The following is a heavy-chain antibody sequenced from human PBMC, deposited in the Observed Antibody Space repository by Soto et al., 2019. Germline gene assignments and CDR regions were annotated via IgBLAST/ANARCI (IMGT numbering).Heavy chain of an antibody. CDR2: VNPILSMS. Sequence: QVQLVQSGAELKKPGSSVKVSCKASGDTFSFYTINWVRQAPGLGLEWMGRVNPILSMSNYAQKFQGRVTMTADKSTSTAYMELRSLRSEDTAFYYCATSNCSGYRAFDYWGQGALVTLSS. J-gene: IGHJ4*02. CDR3: ATSNCSGYRAFDY. CDR1: GDTFSFYT. D-gene: IGHD3-10*02. V-gene: IGHV1-69*02.